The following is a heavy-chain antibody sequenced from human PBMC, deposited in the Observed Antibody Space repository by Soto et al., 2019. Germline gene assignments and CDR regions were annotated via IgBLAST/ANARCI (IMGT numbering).Heavy chain of an antibody. D-gene: IGHD1-26*01. Sequence: QVQLVQSGAEVKKPGASVKVSCKASGYTLTDNYLHWVRQAPGQGLEWMGWINPNSGDTKYVQTFQGRVNMTRDTSISIAYMELGRLRSDDTAVYYCARIGTGGNYYDAFDIWGQGTMVTVSS. J-gene: IGHJ3*02. CDR3: ARIGTGGNYYDAFDI. CDR1: GYTLTDNY. CDR2: INPNSGDT. V-gene: IGHV1-2*02.